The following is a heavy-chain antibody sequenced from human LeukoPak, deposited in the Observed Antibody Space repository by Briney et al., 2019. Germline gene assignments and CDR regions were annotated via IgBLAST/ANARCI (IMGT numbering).Heavy chain of an antibody. CDR2: ISSGSSYI. CDR3: ARGPLIVAALGSLYYFDY. Sequence: GGSLRLSCAASGFTFSSYSMKWVRQAPGKGLEWVSSISSGSSYIYYADSVKGRFTISRDNAKSSLYLRMNSLRAEDTAVYYCARGPLIVAALGSLYYFDYWGQGTLVTVSS. V-gene: IGHV3-21*01. CDR1: GFTFSSYS. D-gene: IGHD1-26*01. J-gene: IGHJ4*02.